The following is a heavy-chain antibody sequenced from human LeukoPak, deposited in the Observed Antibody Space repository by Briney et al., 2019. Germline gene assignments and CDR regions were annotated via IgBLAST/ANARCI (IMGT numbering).Heavy chain of an antibody. D-gene: IGHD5-24*01. V-gene: IGHV4-34*01. CDR2: INHSGST. J-gene: IGHJ5*02. CDR3: AGGDGYNRWVFRGRSFQGWFDP. Sequence: SETLSLTCAVYGGSFSNYSWICIRQPPGKGLEWIGEINHSGSTNYNPSLKSRVTISVDASKNQFSLKLSSVTAADTAVYYCAGGDGYNRWVFRGRSFQGWFDPWGQGTLVTVSS. CDR1: GGSFSNYS.